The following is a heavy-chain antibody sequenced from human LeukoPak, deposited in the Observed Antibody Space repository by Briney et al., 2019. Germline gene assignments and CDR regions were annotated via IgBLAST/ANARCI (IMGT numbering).Heavy chain of an antibody. CDR2: ISSSSSYI. V-gene: IGHV3-21*01. J-gene: IGHJ5*02. CDR3: ARDTSYYDSSGYYHAAFDP. CDR1: GFTFSSYS. Sequence: GGSLRLSCAASGFTFSSYSMNWVRQAPGKGLEWVSSISSSSSYIYYADSVKGRFTISRDNAKNSLYLQMNSLRAEDTAVYYCARDTSYYDSSGYYHAAFDPWGQGTLVTVSS. D-gene: IGHD3-22*01.